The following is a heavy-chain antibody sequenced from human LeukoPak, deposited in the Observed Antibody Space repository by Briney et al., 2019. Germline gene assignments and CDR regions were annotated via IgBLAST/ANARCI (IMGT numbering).Heavy chain of an antibody. CDR2: ICGSGGST. CDR3: AKEGRYCSGGSCDTGGFDI. J-gene: IGHJ3*02. CDR1: GFTFSSYA. V-gene: IGHV3-23*01. Sequence: GGSLRLSCAASGFTFSSYAMSWVRQAPGKGLELVSAICGSGGSTYYADSVKGRFTISRDNSKNTLYLQMNSLRAEDTAVYYCAKEGRYCSGGSCDTGGFDIWGHGTMVTVSS. D-gene: IGHD2-15*01.